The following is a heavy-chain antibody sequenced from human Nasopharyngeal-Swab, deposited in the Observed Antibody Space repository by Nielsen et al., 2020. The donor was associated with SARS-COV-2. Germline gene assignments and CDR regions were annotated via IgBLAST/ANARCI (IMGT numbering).Heavy chain of an antibody. D-gene: IGHD1-26*01. CDR3: ARTDRGGSYFSQYYYYMDV. V-gene: IGHV3-9*01. CDR2: ISWNSGSI. J-gene: IGHJ6*03. CDR1: GFTFDDYA. Sequence: GGSLRLSCAASGFTFDDYAMHWVRQAPGKGLEWVSGISWNSGSIGYADSVKGRFSISRDTSRSAVYLQMNSLRAEDTALYYCARTDRGGSYFSQYYYYMDVWGTGTTVTVSS.